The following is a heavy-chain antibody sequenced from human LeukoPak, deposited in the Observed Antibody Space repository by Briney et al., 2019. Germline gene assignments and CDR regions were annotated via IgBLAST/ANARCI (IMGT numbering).Heavy chain of an antibody. CDR2: INPNSGDT. D-gene: IGHD6-19*01. Sequence: GASVKVSCKASGYTFTGYYMHWVRQAPGQGLEWMGWINPNSGDTHYAQKFQGRVTMTRDTSFSTAYMELRRLRYDDTAVYYCARDSVAGTAEYWGQGTLVTVSS. V-gene: IGHV1-2*02. J-gene: IGHJ4*02. CDR3: ARDSVAGTAEY. CDR1: GYTFTGYY.